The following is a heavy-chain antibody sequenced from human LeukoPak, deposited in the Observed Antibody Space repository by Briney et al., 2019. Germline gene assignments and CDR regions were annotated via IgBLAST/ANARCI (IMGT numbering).Heavy chain of an antibody. CDR2: LPPDELDI. Sequence: GGSLRLSCAASGFTFTNYWMHWVRQAPGMGLVWVSRLPPDELDIIYADSVKGRFTVSRDNSKNTLYLQMNSLRAEDTAVYYCANQREYYTSSDGFDIWGQGTMVTVSS. CDR3: ANQREYYTSSDGFDI. V-gene: IGHV3-74*01. J-gene: IGHJ3*02. CDR1: GFTFTNYW. D-gene: IGHD3-3*01.